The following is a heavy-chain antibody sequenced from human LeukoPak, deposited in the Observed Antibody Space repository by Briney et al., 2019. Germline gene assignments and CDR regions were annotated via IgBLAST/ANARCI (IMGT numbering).Heavy chain of an antibody. CDR3: ARSTRALVPTADDAFDI. V-gene: IGHV3-66*02. J-gene: IGHJ3*02. D-gene: IGHD2-2*01. CDR1: GFTVSRNY. Sequence: GGSLRLSCAASGFTVSRNYMSWVRQAPGKGLEWVSLIYSGGTTYYTDSVRGRFTISRDNSKNTLYLQMNSLRCEDTAVYYCARSTRALVPTADDAFDIWGQGTMVTVSS. CDR2: IYSGGTT.